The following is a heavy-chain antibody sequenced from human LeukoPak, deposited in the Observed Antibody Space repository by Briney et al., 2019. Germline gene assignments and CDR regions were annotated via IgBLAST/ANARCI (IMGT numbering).Heavy chain of an antibody. Sequence: GGSLRLSCAASGFTFSSYSMNWVRQAPGKGLERVPSISSSSSYIYYADSVKGRFTISRDNSKNTLYLQMNSLRAEDTAVYYCAKDYRLLGYCSGGSCSYFDYWGQGTLVTVSS. J-gene: IGHJ4*02. D-gene: IGHD2-15*01. CDR2: ISSSSSYI. V-gene: IGHV3-21*01. CDR3: AKDYRLLGYCSGGSCSYFDY. CDR1: GFTFSSYS.